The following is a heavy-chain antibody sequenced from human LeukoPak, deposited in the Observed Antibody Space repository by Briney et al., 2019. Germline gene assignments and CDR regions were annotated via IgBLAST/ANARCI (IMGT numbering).Heavy chain of an antibody. Sequence: GGSLRLSCAASGFTFSSYAMSWVRQAPGKGLQWVSAISGSGGSTYYADSVKGRFTISRDNSKNTLYLQMDSLRAEDTAVYYCAKERGAIVGATAFDYWGQGTLVTVSS. CDR2: ISGSGGST. D-gene: IGHD1-26*01. J-gene: IGHJ4*02. CDR1: GFTFSSYA. V-gene: IGHV3-23*01. CDR3: AKERGAIVGATAFDY.